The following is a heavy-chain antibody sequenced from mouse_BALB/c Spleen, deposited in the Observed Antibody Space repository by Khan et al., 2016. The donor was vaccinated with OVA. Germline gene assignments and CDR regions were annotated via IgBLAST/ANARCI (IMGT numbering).Heavy chain of an antibody. D-gene: IGHD3-1*01. V-gene: IGHV1-63*02. Sequence: QVQLQQSGAELIRPGTSVKISCKASGYTFTNYWLGWIKQRPGHGLEWIGDIYPGGGYTNYNEKFKGKSTLTADTSSSTAYMKLSGLTSEDSTVYFCARWATWYFDVWGAGTTVTVSS. CDR2: IYPGGGYT. CDR1: GYTFTNYW. J-gene: IGHJ1*01. CDR3: ARWATWYFDV.